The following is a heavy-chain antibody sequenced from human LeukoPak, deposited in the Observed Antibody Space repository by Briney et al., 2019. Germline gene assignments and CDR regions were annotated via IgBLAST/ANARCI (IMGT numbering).Heavy chain of an antibody. CDR3: AREGSFTGYANWFDP. CDR2: IYYSGST. Sequence: SETLSLTCTVSGGSISSYYWSWLRQPPGKGLEWIGYIYYSGSTNYNPSLKSRVTISVDTSKNQFSLKLSSVTAADTAVYYCAREGSFTGYANWFDPWGQGTLVTVSS. J-gene: IGHJ5*02. V-gene: IGHV4-59*01. CDR1: GGSISSYY. D-gene: IGHD5-18*01.